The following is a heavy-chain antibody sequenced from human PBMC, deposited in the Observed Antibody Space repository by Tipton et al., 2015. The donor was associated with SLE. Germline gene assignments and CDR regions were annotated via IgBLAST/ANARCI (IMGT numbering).Heavy chain of an antibody. CDR2: IYFSGST. V-gene: IGHV4-39*02. CDR1: GGSINSSRYF. CDR3: AREGAEKSLVRGIKISYHYMDV. Sequence: TLSLTCTVSGGSINSSRYFWGWIRRPPGKGLEWLGSIYFSGSTYYNPSLQSRVTMSVDTSKNQFSLKVSSVTAADTAVYYCAREGAEKSLVRGIKISYHYMDVWGKGTAVTVSS. D-gene: IGHD3-10*01. J-gene: IGHJ6*03.